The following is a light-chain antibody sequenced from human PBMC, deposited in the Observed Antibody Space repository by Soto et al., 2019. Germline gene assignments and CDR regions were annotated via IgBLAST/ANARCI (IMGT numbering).Light chain of an antibody. J-gene: IGKJ1*01. Sequence: EIVLTQSPGTLSLSPGERATLSCRASQSVSSSYLAWYQQKPDQSPRLLIYATSTRAAGIPDRFSGSGSGTDFTLTIIRLEPEDFALYYCQQYGSSPWTFGQGTKVDIK. CDR2: ATS. V-gene: IGKV3-20*01. CDR1: QSVSSSY. CDR3: QQYGSSPWT.